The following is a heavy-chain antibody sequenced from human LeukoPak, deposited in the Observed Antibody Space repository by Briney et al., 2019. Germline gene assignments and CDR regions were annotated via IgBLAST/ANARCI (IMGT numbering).Heavy chain of an antibody. CDR3: AKTDTDYYDSSGA. J-gene: IGHJ5*02. Sequence: GGSLRLSCAASGFTFSTYSMSWVRQAPGKGLEWVSAISGSGGSTYYADSVKGRFTISRDNSKNTLYLQMNSLRAEDTAVYYCAKTDTDYYDSSGAWGQGTLVTVSS. V-gene: IGHV3-23*01. CDR2: ISGSGGST. D-gene: IGHD3-22*01. CDR1: GFTFSTYS.